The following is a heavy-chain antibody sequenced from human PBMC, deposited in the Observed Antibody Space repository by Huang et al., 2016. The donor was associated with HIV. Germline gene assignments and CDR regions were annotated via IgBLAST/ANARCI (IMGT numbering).Heavy chain of an antibody. CDR3: ARDETDWNYGGGYYNFIYMDV. Sequence: SSYAMHWVRQAPGKGLEWVAVISYDGGNKYYADSLKGRFAISRDNSKNTLYMQVNSLTTDDAAVYYCARDETDWNYGGGYYNFIYMDVWGKGTTVTVSS. V-gene: IGHV3-30*09. J-gene: IGHJ6*04. CDR1: SSYA. CDR2: ISYDGGNK. D-gene: IGHD3-10*01.